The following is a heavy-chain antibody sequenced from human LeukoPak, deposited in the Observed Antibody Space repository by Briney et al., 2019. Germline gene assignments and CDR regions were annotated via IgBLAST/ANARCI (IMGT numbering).Heavy chain of an antibody. D-gene: IGHD2-8*02. J-gene: IGHJ4*02. Sequence: PGGSLRLSCAASGFTFSNYWMSWVRQPPGKGLEWVSSIFPSGGEIHYADSVRGRFTISRDNSKSTLSLQMNSLRAEDTAIYYCATYRRVLLPFESWGQGTLVTVSS. CDR3: ATYRRVLLPFES. CDR2: IFPSGGEI. CDR1: GFTFSNYW. V-gene: IGHV3-23*01.